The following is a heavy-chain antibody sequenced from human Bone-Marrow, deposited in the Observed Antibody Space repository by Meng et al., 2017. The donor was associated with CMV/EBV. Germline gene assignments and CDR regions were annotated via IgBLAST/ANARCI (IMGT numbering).Heavy chain of an antibody. CDR3: ARGDSIAARPPDYFDY. V-gene: IGHV4-31*03. CDR1: GGSISSGGYY. CDR2: IYYSGST. J-gene: IGHJ4*02. Sequence: TLSLTCTVSGGSISSGGYYWSWIRQHPGKGLEWIGYIYYSGSTYYNPSLKSRVTISVDTSKNQFSLKLSSVTAADTAVYYCARGDSIAARPPDYFDYWGQGTLVTVSS. D-gene: IGHD6-6*01.